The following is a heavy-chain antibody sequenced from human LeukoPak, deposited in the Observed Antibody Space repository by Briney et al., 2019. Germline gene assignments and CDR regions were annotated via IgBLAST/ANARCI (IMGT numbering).Heavy chain of an antibody. D-gene: IGHD6-19*01. V-gene: IGHV3-23*01. CDR2: FTYIGVNT. CDR3: AKGPHSSGWHYFDY. CDR1: GFTFSSYA. J-gene: IGHJ4*02. Sequence: RGSLRLSCAASGFTFSSYAMTWVRQAPGKGREWGSTFTYIGVNTYYADSVRGRFTPSRDNSKNTLYLQLNSLRAEDTALYYCAKGPHSSGWHYFDYWGQGTLVTASS.